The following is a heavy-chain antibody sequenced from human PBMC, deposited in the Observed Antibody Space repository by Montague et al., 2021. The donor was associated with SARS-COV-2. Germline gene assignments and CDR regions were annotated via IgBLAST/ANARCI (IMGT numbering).Heavy chain of an antibody. Sequence: TLSLTCTVSGGSISSASYYWSWIRQPAGKGLEWIGHIYSTVITNYNPSLKSRVTISVDLSKNQFFLKMTSVTAADTAVYYCARDPHDYGWFDPWGQGTLVTVSS. CDR2: IYSTVIT. CDR3: ARDPHDYGWFDP. D-gene: IGHD4-17*01. CDR1: GGSISSASYY. J-gene: IGHJ5*02. V-gene: IGHV4-61*09.